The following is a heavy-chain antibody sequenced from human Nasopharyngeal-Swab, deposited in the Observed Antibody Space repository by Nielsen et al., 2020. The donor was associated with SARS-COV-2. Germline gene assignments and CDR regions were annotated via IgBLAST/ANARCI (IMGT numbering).Heavy chain of an antibody. D-gene: IGHD6-6*01. Sequence: SVKLSCKASGGIFSSYVISWVSPAPGQGLEWMGGIIPIFGTANYAQKFQGRVTITADESTSTAYMELSSLRSEDMAVYYCARRPYSSSSGDYYYGMDVWGQGTTVTVSS. CDR3: ARRPYSSSSGDYYYGMDV. CDR2: IIPIFGTA. V-gene: IGHV1-69*13. J-gene: IGHJ6*02. CDR1: GGIFSSYV.